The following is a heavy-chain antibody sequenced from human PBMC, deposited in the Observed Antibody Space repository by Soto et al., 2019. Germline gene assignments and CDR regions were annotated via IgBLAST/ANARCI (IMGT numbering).Heavy chain of an antibody. J-gene: IGHJ4*02. CDR2: IIPILGIA. V-gene: IGHV1-69*04. Sequence: ASVKVSCKASGGTFSSYTISWVRQAPGQGLEWMGRIIPILGIANYAQKFQGRVTITADKSTSTAYMELSSLRSEDTAVYYCARERSEAAAHVDYWGQGTLVTVSS. D-gene: IGHD2-2*01. CDR3: ARERSEAAAHVDY. CDR1: GGTFSSYT.